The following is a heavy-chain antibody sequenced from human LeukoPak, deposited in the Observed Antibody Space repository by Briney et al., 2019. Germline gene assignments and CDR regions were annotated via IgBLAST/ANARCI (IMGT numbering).Heavy chain of an antibody. J-gene: IGHJ5*02. Sequence: ASVKVSCKASGGTFSTYVISWVRQAPGQGLEWMGRIIPVVGITNYAQKFQDRVRITADTSTTTVYMELSSLRPEDTAVYFCASPLPKPTHRTSRLDPWGQGTLVIVSS. D-gene: IGHD1-14*01. CDR1: GGTFSTYV. V-gene: IGHV1-69*04. CDR2: IIPVVGIT. CDR3: ASPLPKPTHRTSRLDP.